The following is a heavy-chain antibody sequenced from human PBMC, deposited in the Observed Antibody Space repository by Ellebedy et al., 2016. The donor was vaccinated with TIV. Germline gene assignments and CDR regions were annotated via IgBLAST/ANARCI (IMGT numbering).Heavy chain of an antibody. V-gene: IGHV3-66*01. CDR3: ARVDYGLAFHI. D-gene: IGHD3-16*01. Sequence: GESLKISCAASGFAVSSNYMSWVRQAPGKGLEWVSVIYSSGITYYAESVKGRFTISRDNSRDNSKNTLYLQMNGLRAEDTAVYYCARVDYGLAFHIWGQGTMVTVPS. J-gene: IGHJ3*02. CDR2: IYSSGIT. CDR1: GFAVSSNY.